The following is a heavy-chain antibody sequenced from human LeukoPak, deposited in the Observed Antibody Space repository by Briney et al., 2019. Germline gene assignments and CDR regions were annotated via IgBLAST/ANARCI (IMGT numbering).Heavy chain of an antibody. CDR1: GFTFSSHG. CDR3: ASDQYSGIYGNYYYYYMDV. V-gene: IGHV3-21*01. J-gene: IGHJ6*03. D-gene: IGHD1-26*01. CDR2: ITSTGTYI. Sequence: GGSLRLSCAASGFTFSSHGMNWVRQPPGRAREWVSSITSTGTYIFYANSVKGRLTITRDNAKNSLYLEMGSLGPEDTAVYYCASDQYSGIYGNYYYYYMDVWGKGTTVTISS.